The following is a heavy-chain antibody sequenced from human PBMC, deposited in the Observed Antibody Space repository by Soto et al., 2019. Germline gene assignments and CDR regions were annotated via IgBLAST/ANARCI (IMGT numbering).Heavy chain of an antibody. V-gene: IGHV4-39*01. CDR3: ARRFSYGSGKYGLDL. D-gene: IGHD3-10*01. CDR2: ISYSGST. J-gene: IGHJ6*02. Sequence: SETLSLTCTVSGGSISSSSYYWSWIRQPPGKGLEWIASISYSGSTVYNPSLNSRGTISVDKPKNQFSLKLSSVTAADTAVYYCARRFSYGSGKYGLDLRGQGTTVTVSS. CDR1: GGSISSSSYY.